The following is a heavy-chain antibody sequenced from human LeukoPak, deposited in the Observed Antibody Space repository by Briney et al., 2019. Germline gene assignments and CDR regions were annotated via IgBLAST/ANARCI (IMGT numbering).Heavy chain of an antibody. Sequence: GGSLRLSCAASGFTFSSYSMNWVRQAPGKGLEWVSSISSSSSYIYYADSVKGRFTISRDNAKKSLYLQMNSLRADDTAVYYCARATTYDILTGFSDYWGQGTLVTVSS. CDR1: GFTFSSYS. V-gene: IGHV3-21*01. D-gene: IGHD3-9*01. CDR2: ISSSSSYI. CDR3: ARATTYDILTGFSDY. J-gene: IGHJ4*02.